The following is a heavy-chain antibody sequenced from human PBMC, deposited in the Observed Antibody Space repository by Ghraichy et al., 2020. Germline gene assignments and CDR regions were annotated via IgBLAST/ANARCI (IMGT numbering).Heavy chain of an antibody. J-gene: IGHJ5*02. Sequence: SQTLSLTCAVYGGSFSGYYWSWIRQPPGKGLEWIGEINHSGSTNYNPSLKSRVTISVDTSKNQFSLKLSSVTAADTAVYYCARGPGSWYGWFDPWGQGTLVTVSS. D-gene: IGHD6-13*01. CDR2: INHSGST. V-gene: IGHV4-34*01. CDR1: GGSFSGYY. CDR3: ARGPGSWYGWFDP.